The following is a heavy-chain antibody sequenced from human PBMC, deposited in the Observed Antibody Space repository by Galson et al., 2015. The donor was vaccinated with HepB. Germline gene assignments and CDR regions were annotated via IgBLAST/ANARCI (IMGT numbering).Heavy chain of an antibody. CDR3: ARSRFDFWSGYDYYMDV. CDR1: GFTYSTYS. D-gene: IGHD3-3*01. Sequence: SLRLSCAASGFTYSTYSMNWVRQAPGKGLEWVSYISRSSSAIYYADSVKGRFTISRDNAKNSLYLQMNSLRVEDTPVYYCARSRFDFWSGYDYYMDVWGKGTTVTVSS. V-gene: IGHV3-48*01. CDR2: ISRSSSAI. J-gene: IGHJ6*03.